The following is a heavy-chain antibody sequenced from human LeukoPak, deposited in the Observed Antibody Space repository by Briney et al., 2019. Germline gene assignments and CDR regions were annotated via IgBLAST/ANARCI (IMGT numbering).Heavy chain of an antibody. J-gene: IGHJ4*02. CDR3: ARLRYSGSYYPLFDY. D-gene: IGHD1-26*01. V-gene: IGHV4-39*07. Sequence: SETLSLTCTVSGGSISSSSYYWGWIRQPPGKGLEWIGSIYHSGSTYYNPSLKSRVTISVDTSKNQFSLKLSSVTAADTAVYYCARLRYSGSYYPLFDYWGQGTLVTVSS. CDR2: IYHSGST. CDR1: GGSISSSSYY.